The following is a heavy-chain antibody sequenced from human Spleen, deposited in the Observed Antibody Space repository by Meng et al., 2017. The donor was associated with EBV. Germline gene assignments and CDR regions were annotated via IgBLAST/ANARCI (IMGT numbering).Heavy chain of an antibody. V-gene: IGHV2-5*01. CDR3: AHLLTCGGDCYSWFAP. CDR2: IYWNDDK. Sequence: QSSCKESVPTLLQPPQTLPLTCTFSGFSLSYDGVGVGWIRQPPGKALEWLALIYWNDDKRYSPSLKSRLTITKDTPKNQVLLAMTNVDPVDTATYYCAHLLTCGGDCYSWFAPWGQGTLVTVSS. CDR1: GFSLSYDGVG. J-gene: IGHJ5*02. D-gene: IGHD2-21*01.